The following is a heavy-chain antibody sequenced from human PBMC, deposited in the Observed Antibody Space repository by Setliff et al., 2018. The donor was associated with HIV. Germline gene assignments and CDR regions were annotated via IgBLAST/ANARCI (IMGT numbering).Heavy chain of an antibody. CDR3: AREGSSRPYYYYYMDV. CDR1: GFTFSDHY. V-gene: IGHV3-11*06. Sequence: PGGSLRLSCAASGFTFSDHYMSWIRQAPGKGLEWISFISSSSSYTNYADSVKGRFTISRDNAKNSLYLQMNSLRAEDTAVYYCAREGSSRPYYYYYMDVWGKGTTVTVSS. D-gene: IGHD6-13*01. J-gene: IGHJ6*03. CDR2: ISSSSSYT.